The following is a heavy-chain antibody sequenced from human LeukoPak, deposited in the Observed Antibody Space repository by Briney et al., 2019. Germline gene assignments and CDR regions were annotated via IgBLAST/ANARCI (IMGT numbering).Heavy chain of an antibody. J-gene: IGHJ5*02. CDR1: GYSFISYW. V-gene: IGHV5-51*01. Sequence: GAPLKTPCKGSGYSFISYWIGWWRQMHGKGLEWMGIIYPVESDTTYSPPFQGQVTISADKSICTSYLQWRSLKASDSAMYYCARVGYCSGGSCYSDFENWFDPWGQGTLVTVSS. CDR3: ARVGYCSGGSCYSDFENWFDP. D-gene: IGHD2-15*01. CDR2: IYPVESDT.